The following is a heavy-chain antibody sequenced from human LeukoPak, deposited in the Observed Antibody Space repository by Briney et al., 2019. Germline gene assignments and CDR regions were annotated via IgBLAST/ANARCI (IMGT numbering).Heavy chain of an antibody. D-gene: IGHD6-13*01. J-gene: IGHJ5*02. CDR2: IYHSGST. CDR3: ARGRAAAVKYHWFDP. CDR1: GYSISSGYY. V-gene: IGHV4-38-2*02. Sequence: SETLSLTCTVSGYSISSGYYWGWIRQPPGKGLEWLGSIYHSGSTYYNPSLKSRVTISVDTSKNQFSLKLSSVTAADTAVYYCARGRAAAVKYHWFDPWGQGTLVTVSS.